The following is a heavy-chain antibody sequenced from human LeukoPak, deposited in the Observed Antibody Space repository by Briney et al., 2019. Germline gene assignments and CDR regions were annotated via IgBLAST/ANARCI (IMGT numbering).Heavy chain of an antibody. CDR1: GFTFSSYA. CDR2: ISGSGGST. Sequence: GGSLRLSCAASGFTFSSYAMSWVRQAPGKGLEWVSAISGSGGSTYYADSVKGRFTISRDNSKNTLYLQMNSLRAEDTAVYYCAKDPLWFGELNYYFDYWGQGTLVTVSS. V-gene: IGHV3-23*01. D-gene: IGHD3-10*01. J-gene: IGHJ4*02. CDR3: AKDPLWFGELNYYFDY.